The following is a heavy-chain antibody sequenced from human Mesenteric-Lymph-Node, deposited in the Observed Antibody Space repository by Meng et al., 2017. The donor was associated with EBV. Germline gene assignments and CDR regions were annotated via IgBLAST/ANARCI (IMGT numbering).Heavy chain of an antibody. CDR3: AHISPYDPTGKGFEP. Sequence: QITLKESGPTLVKPTQTLTLTCTFSVFSLRTEGVGVGWIRQPPGRALEWLALIYWDDDKYHSPSLKTRLTIIKDTSKNQVILKITDLDPVDTATYYCAHISPYDPTGKGFEPWGQGTLVTVSS. CDR2: IYWDDDK. CDR1: VFSLRTEGVG. D-gene: IGHD3-16*01. J-gene: IGHJ5*02. V-gene: IGHV2-5*02.